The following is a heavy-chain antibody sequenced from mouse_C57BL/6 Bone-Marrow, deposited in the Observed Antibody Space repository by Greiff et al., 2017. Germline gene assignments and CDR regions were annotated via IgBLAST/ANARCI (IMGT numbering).Heavy chain of an antibody. Sequence: QVQLQQPGAELVKPGASVKLSCKASGYTFTSYCIQWVKQRPGQGLEWIGEFDPSDNYTNYNQKFKGKATLTVDTSSSTAYMQLSSLTSEDSAVYYCAREGITTVVHNFDYWGQGATRTVST. CDR2: FDPSDNYT. D-gene: IGHD1-1*01. V-gene: IGHV1-50*01. CDR1: GYTFTSYC. CDR3: AREGITTVVHNFDY. J-gene: IGHJ2*01.